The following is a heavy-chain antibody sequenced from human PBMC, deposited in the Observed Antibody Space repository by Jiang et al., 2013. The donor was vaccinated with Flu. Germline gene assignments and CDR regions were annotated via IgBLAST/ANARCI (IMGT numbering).Heavy chain of an antibody. CDR3: ARVATTLFWYFDL. D-gene: IGHD2/OR15-2a*01. V-gene: IGHV3-21*01. CDR1: GFTFSSYS. Sequence: VQLLESGGGLVKPGGSLRLSCAASGFTFSSYSMNWVRQAPGKGLEWVSSISSSSSYIYYADSVKGRFTISRDNAKNSLYLQMNSLRAEDTAVYYCARVATTLFWYFDLWGRGTLVTVSS. J-gene: IGHJ2*01. CDR2: ISSSSSYI.